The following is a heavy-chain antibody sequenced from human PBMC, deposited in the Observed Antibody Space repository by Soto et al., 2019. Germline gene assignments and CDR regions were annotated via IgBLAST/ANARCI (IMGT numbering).Heavy chain of an antibody. CDR3: EIFGIATPGGLDY. D-gene: IGHD6-13*01. CDR1: GFTFNSYT. J-gene: IGHJ4*02. CDR2: ISGSGGTT. Sequence: EVQLLESGGGLVQPGGSLRLSCAASGFTFNSYTMSWVRQAPGKGLEWVSSISGSGGTTYYADSVKGRFTISRDNSKNTLYLEMNNQRAEDTAVYYCEIFGIATPGGLDYWGQGTLVTVSS. V-gene: IGHV3-23*01.